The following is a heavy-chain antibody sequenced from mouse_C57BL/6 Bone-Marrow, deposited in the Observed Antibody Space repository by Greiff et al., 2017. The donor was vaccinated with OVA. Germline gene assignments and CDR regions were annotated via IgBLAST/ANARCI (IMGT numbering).Heavy chain of an antibody. Sequence: VKLQQPGAELVMPGASVKLSCKASGYTFTSYWMHWVKQRPGQGLEWIGEIDPSDSYTNYNQKFKGKSTLTVDKSSSTAYMQHSSLTSEYAAVYYFARWGVGVVLDDWGQGTTLTVSS. CDR2: IDPSDSYT. V-gene: IGHV1-69*01. CDR1: GYTFTSYW. D-gene: IGHD1-1*02. J-gene: IGHJ2*01. CDR3: ARWGVGVVLDD.